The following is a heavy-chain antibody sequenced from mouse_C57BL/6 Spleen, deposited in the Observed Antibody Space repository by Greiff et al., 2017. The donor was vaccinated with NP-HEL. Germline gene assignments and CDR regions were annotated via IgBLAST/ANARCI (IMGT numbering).Heavy chain of an antibody. CDR3: ARPDEDY. Sequence: EVKLEESGGGLVKPGGSLKLSCAASGFTFSDYGMHWVRQAPEKGLEWVAYISSGSSTIYYADTVKGRFTIARDNAKNTLFLQMTSLRSEDTAMYYCARPDEDYWGQGTSVTVSS. J-gene: IGHJ4*01. D-gene: IGHD2-3*01. CDR1: GFTFSDYG. CDR2: ISSGSSTI. V-gene: IGHV5-17*01.